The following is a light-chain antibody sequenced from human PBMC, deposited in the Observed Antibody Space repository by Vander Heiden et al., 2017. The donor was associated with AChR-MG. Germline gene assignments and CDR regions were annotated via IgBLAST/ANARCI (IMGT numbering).Light chain of an antibody. V-gene: IGKV3-20*01. CDR3: QQYDSSPPLFT. J-gene: IGKJ3*01. CDR2: GAS. CDR1: QSVSSSY. Sequence: EIVLTQSPGTLSLSPRERATLSCRASQSVSSSYLAWYQQKPGQAPRLLIYGASSRATGIPERFSGSGSGTDFTLTISRLEPEDFAVYYCQQYDSSPPLFTFGPGTKVDIK.